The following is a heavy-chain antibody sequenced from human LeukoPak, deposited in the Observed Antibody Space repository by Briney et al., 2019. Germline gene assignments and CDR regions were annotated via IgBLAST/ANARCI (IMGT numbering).Heavy chain of an antibody. D-gene: IGHD2-2*02. V-gene: IGHV3-15*01. CDR2: IKSKTDGGTT. CDR1: GFTFSEYA. CDR3: TTDVPFIGYCSSTSCYNYFDY. Sequence: GRSLRLSCAASGFTFSEYAMHWVRQAPGKGLEWVGRIKSKTDGGTTDYAAPVKGRFTISRDDSKNTLYLQMNSLKTEDTAVYYCTTDVPFIGYCSSTSCYNYFDYWGQGTLVTVSS. J-gene: IGHJ4*02.